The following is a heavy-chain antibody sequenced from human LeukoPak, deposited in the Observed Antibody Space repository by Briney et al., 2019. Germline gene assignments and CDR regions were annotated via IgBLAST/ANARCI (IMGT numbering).Heavy chain of an antibody. CDR1: GGSISSGDYY. CDR3: ARQPPYRYSSTWPPFYYYGMDV. J-gene: IGHJ6*02. D-gene: IGHD4-11*01. CDR2: IYYSGST. Sequence: PSETLSLTCTVSGGSISSGDYYWSWIRQPPGKGLEWIGYIYYSGSTYYNPSLKSRVTISVDTSKNQFSLKLSSVTAADTAVYYCARQPPYRYSSTWPPFYYYGMDVWGQGATVTVSS. V-gene: IGHV4-30-4*01.